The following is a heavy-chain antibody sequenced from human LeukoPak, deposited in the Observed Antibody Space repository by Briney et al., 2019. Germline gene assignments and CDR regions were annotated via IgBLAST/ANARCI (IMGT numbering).Heavy chain of an antibody. V-gene: IGHV4-34*01. J-gene: IGHJ5*01. Sequence: SETLSLTCAVYGGSFSGYYWSWIRQPPGKGLEWIGEINHSGSTNYNPSLKSRVTISGDTSKNQFSLKLNSVTAADTAVYYCAGEGGYSGYDSNWFDPWGQGTTVTVSS. D-gene: IGHD5-12*01. CDR3: AGEGGYSGYDSNWFDP. CDR1: GGSFSGYY. CDR2: INHSGST.